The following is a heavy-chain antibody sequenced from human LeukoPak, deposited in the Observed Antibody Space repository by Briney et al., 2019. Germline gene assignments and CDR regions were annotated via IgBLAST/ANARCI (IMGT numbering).Heavy chain of an antibody. V-gene: IGHV3-53*01. CDR2: IYSGGST. D-gene: IGHD2-2*02. Sequence: PGGSLRLSCAASGFTVSSNYMSWVRQAPGKGLEWVSVIYSGGSTYYADSVKGRFTISRDNSKNTLYLQMNSLRAEDTAVYYCAPPPGLGYCSSTSCYTDFDYWGQGTLVTVSS. CDR1: GFTVSSNY. J-gene: IGHJ4*02. CDR3: APPPGLGYCSSTSCYTDFDY.